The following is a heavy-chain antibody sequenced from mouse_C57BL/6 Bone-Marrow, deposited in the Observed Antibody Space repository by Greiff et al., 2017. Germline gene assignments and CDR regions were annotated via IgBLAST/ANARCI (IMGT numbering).Heavy chain of an antibody. J-gene: IGHJ2*01. V-gene: IGHV14-4*01. CDR3: TPYYGFDY. CDR2: IDPENGDT. D-gene: IGHD2-10*01. CDR1: GFNIKDDY. Sequence: VQLQQSGAELVRPGASVKLSCTASGFNIKDDYMHWVKQRPEQGLEWIGWIDPENGDTEYASKFQGKATITADTSSNTAYLQLSSLTSEDTAVYYCTPYYGFDYWGQGTTLTVSS.